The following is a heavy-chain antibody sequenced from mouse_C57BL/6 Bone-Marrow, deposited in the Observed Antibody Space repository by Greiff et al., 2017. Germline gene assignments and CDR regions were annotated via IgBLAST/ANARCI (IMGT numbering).Heavy chain of an antibody. J-gene: IGHJ3*01. CDR1: GYTFTSYW. CDR2: INPSSGYT. V-gene: IGHV1-7*01. Sequence: QVQLQQSGAELAKPGASVKLSCKASGYTFTSYWMHWVKQRPGQGLEWIGYINPSSGYTKYNQKFKDKATLTADTSSSTAYMQLSSLTYEDSAVYYCARSNYSNYEVFAYWGQGTLVTVSA. D-gene: IGHD2-5*01. CDR3: ARSNYSNYEVFAY.